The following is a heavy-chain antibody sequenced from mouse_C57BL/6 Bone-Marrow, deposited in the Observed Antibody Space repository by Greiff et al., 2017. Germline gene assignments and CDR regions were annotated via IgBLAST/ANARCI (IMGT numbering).Heavy chain of an antibody. J-gene: IGHJ2*01. CDR3: STGNFDY. CDR1: GFNIKDDY. Sequence: EVKLVESGAELVRPGASVKLSCTASGFNIKDDYMHWVKQRPEQGLEWIGWIDPENGDTEYASKFPGKATIPADTSSNTAYLQRSSLTSEDAAVYYCSTGNFDYWGQGTTLTVSS. V-gene: IGHV14-4*01. CDR2: IDPENGDT.